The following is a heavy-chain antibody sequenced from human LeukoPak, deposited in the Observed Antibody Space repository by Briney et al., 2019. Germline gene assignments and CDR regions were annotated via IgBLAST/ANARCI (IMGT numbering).Heavy chain of an antibody. CDR3: ARETGNDYPYYFDY. Sequence: GGSLRLSCAASGFTFSSYWMSWVRQAPGKGLEWVANIKQDGSEKYYVDSVKGRFTISRDNAKNSLYLQMNSLRAEDTAVYYCARETGNDYPYYFDYWGQGTLVTVSS. V-gene: IGHV3-7*01. J-gene: IGHJ4*02. CDR2: IKQDGSEK. D-gene: IGHD4-11*01. CDR1: GFTFSSYW.